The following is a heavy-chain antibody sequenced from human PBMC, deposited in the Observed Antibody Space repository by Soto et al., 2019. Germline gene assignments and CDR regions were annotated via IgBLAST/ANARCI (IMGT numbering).Heavy chain of an antibody. Sequence: GGSLRLSCTASGFTFSTYSMNWVRQAPGKGLEWVSSISSSSSYIYYADSVEGRFTISRDNAKNSLYLQMNSLRVEDTAVYYCAGRLAAAAAGDYWGQGTLVTVSS. CDR3: AGRLAAAAAGDY. D-gene: IGHD6-13*01. CDR1: GFTFSTYS. CDR2: ISSSSSYI. V-gene: IGHV3-21*01. J-gene: IGHJ4*02.